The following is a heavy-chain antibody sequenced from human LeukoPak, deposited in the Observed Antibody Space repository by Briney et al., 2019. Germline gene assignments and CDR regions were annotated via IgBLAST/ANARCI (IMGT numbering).Heavy chain of an antibody. CDR2: INPSGGST. V-gene: IGHV1-46*01. J-gene: IGHJ4*02. D-gene: IGHD1-26*01. Sequence: GASVKVSCKASGYTFTSYYMHWVRQAPGQGLEWMGIINPSGGSTSYAQKFEGRVTMTRDTSTSTVYMELSSLRSEDTAVYYCARDIAARPGIVGATSDYWGQGTLVTVSS. CDR1: GYTFTSYY. CDR3: ARDIAARPGIVGATSDY.